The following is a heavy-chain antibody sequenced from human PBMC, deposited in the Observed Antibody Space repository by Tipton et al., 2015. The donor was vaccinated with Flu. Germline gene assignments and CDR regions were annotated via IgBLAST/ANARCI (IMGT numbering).Heavy chain of an antibody. V-gene: IGHV4-39*07. D-gene: IGHD6-19*01. Sequence: TLSLTCTVSGGSISRSSYYWGWLRQYPGKGLEWIGSIYYGDGTYYNPSLKSRVTISLDTSKNQFSLKVNSVTAADTAVYYCAGGTTGWSDWGQGTLITVSS. J-gene: IGHJ4*02. CDR1: GGSISRSSYY. CDR3: AGGTTGWSD. CDR2: IYYGDGT.